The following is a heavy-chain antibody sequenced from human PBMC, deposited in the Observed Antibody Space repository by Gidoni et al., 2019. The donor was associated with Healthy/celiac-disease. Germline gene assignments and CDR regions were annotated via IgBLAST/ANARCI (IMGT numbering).Heavy chain of an antibody. CDR3: ARHTSGYSSSWSLGYFDY. Sequence: QLQLQESGPGLVKPSETLSLTCTVSGGSISSSSYYWGWIRQPPGKGLEWIGSIYYSGSTYYNPSLKSRVTISVDTSKNQFSLKLSSVTAADTAVYYCARHTSGYSSSWSLGYFDYWGQGTLVTVSS. D-gene: IGHD6-13*01. CDR1: GGSISSSSYY. J-gene: IGHJ4*02. CDR2: IYYSGST. V-gene: IGHV4-39*01.